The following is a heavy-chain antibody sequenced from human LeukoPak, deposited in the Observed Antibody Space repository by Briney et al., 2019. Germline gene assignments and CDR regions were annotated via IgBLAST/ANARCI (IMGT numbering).Heavy chain of an antibody. CDR2: ISSSSSYI. J-gene: IGHJ3*02. Sequence: GGSLRLSCAASGFTFSSYSMNWVRQAPGKGLEWVSSISSSSSYIYYADSVKGRFTISRDNAKNSLYLQMNSLRAEDTAVYYCARNHRVGATSHAFDIWGQGTMVTVSS. CDR3: ARNHRVGATSHAFDI. V-gene: IGHV3-21*04. CDR1: GFTFSSYS. D-gene: IGHD1-26*01.